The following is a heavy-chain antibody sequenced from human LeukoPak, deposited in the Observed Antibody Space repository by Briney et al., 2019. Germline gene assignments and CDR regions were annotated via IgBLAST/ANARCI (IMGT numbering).Heavy chain of an antibody. V-gene: IGHV3-48*03. CDR1: GFTLSSYA. CDR3: AELGITMIGGV. Sequence: GGSLRLSCAASGFTLSSYAMSWVRQAPRKGLEWVSYISSSGSTIYYADSVKGRFTISRDNAKNSLYLQMNSLRAEDTAVYYCAELGITMIGGVWGKGTTVTISS. J-gene: IGHJ6*04. D-gene: IGHD3-10*02. CDR2: ISSSGSTI.